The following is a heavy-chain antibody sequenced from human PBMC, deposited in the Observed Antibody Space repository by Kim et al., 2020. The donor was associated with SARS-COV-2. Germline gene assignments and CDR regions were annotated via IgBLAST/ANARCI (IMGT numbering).Heavy chain of an antibody. CDR3: AREGGAIVVVTAKVPYYYYGMDV. J-gene: IGHJ6*02. D-gene: IGHD2-21*02. V-gene: IGHV1-18*01. Sequence: ASVKVSCKASGYTFTSYGISWVRQAPGQGLEWMGWISAYNGNTNYAQKLQGRVTMTTDTSTSTAYMELRSLRSDDTAVYYCAREGGAIVVVTAKVPYYYYGMDVWGQGTTVTVSS. CDR1: GYTFTSYG. CDR2: ISAYNGNT.